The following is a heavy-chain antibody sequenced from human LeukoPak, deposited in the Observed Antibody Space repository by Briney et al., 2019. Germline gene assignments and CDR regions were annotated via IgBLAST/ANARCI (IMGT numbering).Heavy chain of an antibody. CDR1: GYTFTRFG. CDR2: ISAYNGNT. D-gene: IGHD6-19*01. J-gene: IGHJ4*02. V-gene: IGHV1-18*01. Sequence: ASVKVSCKASGYTFTRFGLNWVRQAPGQGLEWMGWISAYNGNTNYAQKLQGRVTMTTDTSTSTAYMELRSLRSDDTAVYYCVDGIAVAGHWGQGALVTVSS. CDR3: VDGIAVAGH.